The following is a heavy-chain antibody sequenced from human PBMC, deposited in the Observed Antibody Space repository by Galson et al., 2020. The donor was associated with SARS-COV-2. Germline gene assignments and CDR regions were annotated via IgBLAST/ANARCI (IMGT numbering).Heavy chain of an antibody. CDR2: IYHGDSDT. J-gene: IGHJ6*04. CDR3: ARSPPTRGVSADYYYCGMDV. V-gene: IGHV5-51*01. CDR1: GYSFTSYW. D-gene: IGHD3-10*01. Sequence: GESLKISCKGSGYSFTSYWIGWVRQMPGKGLEWMGIIYHGDSDTRYSPSFQGQVTIPADKSISTAYLQWSSLKASDTAMYYCARSPPTRGVSADYYYCGMDVWGKGTTVTVSS.